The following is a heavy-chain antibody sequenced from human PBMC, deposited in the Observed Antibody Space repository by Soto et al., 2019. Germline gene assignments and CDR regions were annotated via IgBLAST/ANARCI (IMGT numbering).Heavy chain of an antibody. J-gene: IGHJ4*02. Sequence: EASVKVSCKASGYTFTSYGINWVRQATGQGLEWMGWMNPNSGNTGYAQKFQGRVTMTRNTSISTAYMELSSLRSEDTAVYYCARGWTWYSSSWLDYWGQGTLVTVSS. CDR3: ARGWTWYSSSWLDY. V-gene: IGHV1-8*01. CDR1: GYTFTSYG. D-gene: IGHD6-13*01. CDR2: MNPNSGNT.